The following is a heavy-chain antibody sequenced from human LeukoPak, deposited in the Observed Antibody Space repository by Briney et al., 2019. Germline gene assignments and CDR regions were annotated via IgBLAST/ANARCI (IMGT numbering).Heavy chain of an antibody. V-gene: IGHV1-69*05. J-gene: IGHJ4*02. CDR2: IIPIFGTA. CDR1: GGTFSSYA. Sequence: SVKVSCKASGGTFSSYAISWVRQAPGQGLEWMGGIIPIFGTANYAQKFQGRVTITTDESTSTAYMELSSLRSEDTAVYYCARAWYEQPAALDYWGQGTLVTVSS. D-gene: IGHD6-13*01. CDR3: ARAWYEQPAALDY.